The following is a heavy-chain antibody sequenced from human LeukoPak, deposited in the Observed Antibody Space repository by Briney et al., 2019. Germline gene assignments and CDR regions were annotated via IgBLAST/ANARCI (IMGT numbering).Heavy chain of an antibody. CDR3: ARDEVGGYYCE. CDR1: GFTFSSYG. CDR2: INEDGSQK. V-gene: IGHV3-7*01. Sequence: GGTLRLSCAASGFTFSSYGMSWVRQAPGKGLEWVANINEDGSQKYYVDSVKGRFTISRDNTKKLVFLQMNSLRVEDTAVYYCARDEVGGYYCEWSQGNLVNVSS. J-gene: IGHJ4*02. D-gene: IGHD3-3*01.